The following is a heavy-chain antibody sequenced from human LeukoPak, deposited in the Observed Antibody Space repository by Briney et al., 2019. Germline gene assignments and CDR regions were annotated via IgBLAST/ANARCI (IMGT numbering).Heavy chain of an antibody. CDR1: GGSISSYY. D-gene: IGHD1-26*01. Sequence: SETLSLTCTVSGGSISSYYWSWIRQPPGKGLEWIGYIYYSGSTNYNPSLKSRVTISVDTSKNQFSLKLSSVTAADTAVYYCARGAVGATPYYYYYGMDVWGQGTTVTVSS. CDR3: ARGAVGATPYYYYYGMDV. CDR2: IYYSGST. J-gene: IGHJ6*02. V-gene: IGHV4-59*01.